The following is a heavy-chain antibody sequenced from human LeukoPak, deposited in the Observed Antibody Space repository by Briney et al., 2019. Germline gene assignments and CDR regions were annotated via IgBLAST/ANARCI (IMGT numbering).Heavy chain of an antibody. D-gene: IGHD3-16*02. CDR3: AKCAGRCSETYCYFDS. CDR1: GFTFDNYG. J-gene: IGHJ4*02. V-gene: IGHV3-33*06. Sequence: PGGSLRLSCAASGFTFDNYGMHWVRQAPGKGLEWLAGTNYDGRYRYYADSVRGRFTISRDNSENTLHLQMNSLRGEDTAVYQCAKCAGRCSETYCYFDSWGQGAQVTVSS. CDR2: TNYDGRYR.